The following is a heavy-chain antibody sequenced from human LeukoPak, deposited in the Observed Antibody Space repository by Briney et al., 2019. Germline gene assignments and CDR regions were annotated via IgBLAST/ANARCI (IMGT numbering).Heavy chain of an antibody. CDR1: GFTVSSNY. D-gene: IGHD3-22*01. J-gene: IGHJ4*02. V-gene: IGHV3-53*01. Sequence: GGSLRLSCEASGFTVSSNYMSWVRQAPGKALEWVSVIYSGGSTYYADSVKGRFTISRDNSKNTLYLQMNSLRAEDTAVYYCATDRERDPSVYYLVGGQGTLITVSS. CDR2: IYSGGST. CDR3: ATDRERDPSVYYLV.